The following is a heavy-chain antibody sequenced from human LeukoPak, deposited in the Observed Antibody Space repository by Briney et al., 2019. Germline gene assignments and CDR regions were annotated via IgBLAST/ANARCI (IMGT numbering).Heavy chain of an antibody. CDR2: IYYSGST. CDR1: GGSVSSGSYY. J-gene: IGHJ4*02. CDR3: AREVGIAARPFDY. V-gene: IGHV4-61*01. D-gene: IGHD6-6*01. Sequence: LETLSLTCTVSGGSVSSGSYYWSWIRQPPGKGLEWIGYIYYSGSTNYNPSLKSRVTISVDTSKNQFSLKLSSVPAADTAVYYCAREVGIAARPFDYWGQGTLVTVSS.